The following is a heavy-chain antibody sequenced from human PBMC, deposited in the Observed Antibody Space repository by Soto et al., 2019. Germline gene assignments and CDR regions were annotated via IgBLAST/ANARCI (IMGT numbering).Heavy chain of an antibody. CDR2: IYWHDDK. Sequence: SGPTLVNPTQTLTLTCTFSGFSLSTTGVGVSWIRQPPGKALEWLALIYWHDDKCYSLSLKSRLTITKDTSKNQVVLTMTNMDPVDTATYYCAHRGGATVGLYYFDYWGQGALVTVSS. CDR1: GFSLSTTGVG. J-gene: IGHJ4*02. CDR3: AHRGGATVGLYYFDY. V-gene: IGHV2-5*01. D-gene: IGHD3-16*01.